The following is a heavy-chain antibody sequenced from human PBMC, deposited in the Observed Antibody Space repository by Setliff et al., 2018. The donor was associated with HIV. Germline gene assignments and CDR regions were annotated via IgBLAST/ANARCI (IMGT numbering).Heavy chain of an antibody. D-gene: IGHD6-19*01. CDR1: GYTFKSND. CDR3: ARGAWYSSGWYSSRYMDV. V-gene: IGHV1-8*02. J-gene: IGHJ6*03. Sequence: GASVKVSCKASGYTFKSNDINWVRLATGQGLEWMGWMNPNSGNTGYAQKFQGRVTMTRDTSISTAYMELSSLRSDDTAVYYCARGAWYSSGWYSSRYMDVWGKGTTVTVSS. CDR2: MNPNSGNT.